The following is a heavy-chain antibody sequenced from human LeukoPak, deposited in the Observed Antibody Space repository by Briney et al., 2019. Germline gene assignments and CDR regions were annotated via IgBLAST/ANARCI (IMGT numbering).Heavy chain of an antibody. V-gene: IGHV3-23*01. CDR3: AKWSGIVVVVAAEYFQH. CDR1: GFTFSSYA. D-gene: IGHD2-15*01. J-gene: IGHJ1*01. Sequence: GGSLRLSCAASGFTFSSYAMSWVRQAPGKGLEWASAISGSGGSTYYADSVKGRFTISRDNSKNTLYLQMNSLRAEDTAVYYCAKWSGIVVVVAAEYFQHWGQGTLVTVSS. CDR2: ISGSGGST.